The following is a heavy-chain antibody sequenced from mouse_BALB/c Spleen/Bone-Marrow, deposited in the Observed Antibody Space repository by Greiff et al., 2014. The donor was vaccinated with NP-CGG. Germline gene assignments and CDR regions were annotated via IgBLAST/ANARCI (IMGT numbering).Heavy chain of an antibody. CDR3: ARVFYYSTSAY. V-gene: IGHV1-87*01. Sequence: VKLIESGAELARPGASVKLSCKASGYTFTGYWMQWVKQRPGQGLEWIGIIYPGDGDTRYTQKFKGKATLTADKSSSTAYMQLRNLASEDSAVYYCARVFYYSTSAYWGQGTSLTVSS. CDR1: GYTFTGYW. CDR2: IYPGDGDT. D-gene: IGHD2-5*01. J-gene: IGHJ2*02.